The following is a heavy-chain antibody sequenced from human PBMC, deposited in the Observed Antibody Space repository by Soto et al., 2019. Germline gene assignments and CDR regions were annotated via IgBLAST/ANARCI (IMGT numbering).Heavy chain of an antibody. CDR3: ARAPHEQQLAQYYFDY. CDR2: TYYRSKWYN. J-gene: IGHJ4*02. Sequence: PSQTLSLTCAISGDSVSSNSAAWNWIRQSPSRGLEWLGRTYYRSKWYNDYAVSVKSRITINPDTSKNQFSLQLNSVTPEDTAVYYCARAPHEQQLAQYYFDYWGQGTLVTVSS. V-gene: IGHV6-1*01. D-gene: IGHD6-13*01. CDR1: GDSVSSNSAA.